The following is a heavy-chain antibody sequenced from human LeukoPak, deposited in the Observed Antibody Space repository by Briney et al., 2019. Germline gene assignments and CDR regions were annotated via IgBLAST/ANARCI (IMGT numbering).Heavy chain of an antibody. CDR2: IYYSGST. Sequence: SETLSLTCTVSGGSISSGGYYWSWIRQHPGKGLEWIGYIYYSGSTYYNPSLKSRVTISVDTSKNQFSLKLSSVTAADTAVYYCARGLVGATHFDYWGQGTLVTVSS. CDR1: GGSISSGGYY. CDR3: ARGLVGATHFDY. J-gene: IGHJ4*02. D-gene: IGHD1-26*01. V-gene: IGHV4-31*03.